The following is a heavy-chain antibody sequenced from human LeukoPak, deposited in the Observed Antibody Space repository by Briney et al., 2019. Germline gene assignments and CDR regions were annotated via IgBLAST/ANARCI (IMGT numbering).Heavy chain of an antibody. D-gene: IGHD2-2*01. CDR3: ARGRIPAAPYYNYYMDV. CDR1: GGSFSGYY. V-gene: IGHV4-34*01. Sequence: SETLSLTCAVYGGSFSGYYWSWIRQPPGKGLEWIGEINHSGSTNYNPSLKSRVTISVDTSKNQFSLKLSSVTAADTAVYYCARGRIPAAPYYNYYMDVWGKGTTVTVSS. CDR2: INHSGST. J-gene: IGHJ6*03.